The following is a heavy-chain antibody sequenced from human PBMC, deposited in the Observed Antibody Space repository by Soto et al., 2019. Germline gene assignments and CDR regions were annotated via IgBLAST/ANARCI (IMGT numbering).Heavy chain of an antibody. CDR1: GGTFSSYA. Sequence: ASVKVSCKASGGTFSSYAISWVRQAPGQGLEWMGGIIPIFGTANYAQKFQGRVTITADESTSTAYMELSSLRSEDTAVYYCARVGGTMVRGVIITLPDYYYYGMDVWGQGTTVTVSS. CDR3: ARVGGTMVRGVIITLPDYYYYGMDV. J-gene: IGHJ6*02. D-gene: IGHD3-10*01. V-gene: IGHV1-69*13. CDR2: IIPIFGTA.